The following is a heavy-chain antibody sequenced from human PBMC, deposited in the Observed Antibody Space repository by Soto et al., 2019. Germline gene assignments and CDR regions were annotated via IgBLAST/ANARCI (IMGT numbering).Heavy chain of an antibody. CDR3: AREVVSPATSDAFDI. CDR2: ISYTGSA. D-gene: IGHD1-26*01. J-gene: IGHJ3*02. V-gene: IGHV4-31*03. Sequence: QVQLQESGPGLVKPSQTLSLTCTVSGGSISSNNYFWSWIRQHPAKGLEWIGYISYTGSAYYSPSRESRVTISVDTSKNQSSLRLNSVTAADTAMYYCAREVVSPATSDAFDIWGQGTMVTVSS. CDR1: GGSISSNNYF.